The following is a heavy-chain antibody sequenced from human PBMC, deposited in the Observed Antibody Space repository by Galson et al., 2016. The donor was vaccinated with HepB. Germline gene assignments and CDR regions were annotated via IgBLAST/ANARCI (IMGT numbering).Heavy chain of an antibody. CDR3: SKEQIWLLSLTYYYCVDG. V-gene: IGHV3-23*01. CDR2: ITGSGGRT. J-gene: IGHJ6*02. Sequence: SLRLSCAASGFTFSTYAMSWVRQTPGKGLEWVSTITGSGGRTYYADSVKGRYTISRDNSKTTLSLQMKRLRAEDTAVYYCSKEQIWLLSLTYYYCVDGWGQGTTVTVSS. CDR1: GFTFSTYA. D-gene: IGHD2-2*01.